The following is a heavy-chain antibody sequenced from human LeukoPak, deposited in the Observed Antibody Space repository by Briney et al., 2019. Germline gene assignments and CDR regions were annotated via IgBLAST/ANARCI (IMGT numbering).Heavy chain of an antibody. Sequence: GGSLRLSCVGSTFTFSDYGMHWVRQVPGKGLEWVAFIRNDGAKTYYADSAKGRFTTSRDNSRNTLYLQMNSLTAEDTAVFYCAKDGVILAPGVYWYMDVWGRGTTVTVSS. CDR3: AKDGVILAPGVYWYMDV. CDR1: TFTFSDYG. CDR2: IRNDGAKT. V-gene: IGHV3-30*02. D-gene: IGHD3-16*02. J-gene: IGHJ6*03.